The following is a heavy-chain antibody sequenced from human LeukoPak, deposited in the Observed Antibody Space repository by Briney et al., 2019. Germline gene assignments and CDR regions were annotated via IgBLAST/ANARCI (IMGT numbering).Heavy chain of an antibody. CDR1: GFTFSSYW. V-gene: IGHV3-7*03. Sequence: GGSLRLSCAASGFTFSSYWMSWVRQTPGNGLEWVANVKQDGSERYFVDSVKGRFTISRDNAKSSLFLQMNSLRAEDTAVYYCALYTYGYSFDYWGQGALVIVSS. D-gene: IGHD3-10*01. CDR3: ALYTYGYSFDY. J-gene: IGHJ4*02. CDR2: VKQDGSER.